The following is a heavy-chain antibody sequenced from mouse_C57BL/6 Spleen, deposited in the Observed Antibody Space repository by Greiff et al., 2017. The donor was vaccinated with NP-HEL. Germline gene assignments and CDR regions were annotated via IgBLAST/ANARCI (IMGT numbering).Heavy chain of an antibody. D-gene: IGHD1-2*01. V-gene: IGHV1-82*01. J-gene: IGHJ2*01. CDR2: IYPGDGDT. CDR1: GYAFSSSW. Sequence: VKLMESGPELVKPGASVKISCKASGYAFSSSWMNWVKQRPGKGLEWIGRIYPGDGDTNYNGKFKGKATLTADKSSSTAYRQLSSLTSEDSAVYCCARSYYGYYFDYWGQGSTLTVSS. CDR3: ARSYYGYYFDY.